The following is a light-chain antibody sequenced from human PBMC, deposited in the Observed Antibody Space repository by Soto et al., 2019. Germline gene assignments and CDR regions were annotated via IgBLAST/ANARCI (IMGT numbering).Light chain of an antibody. CDR3: SSYTRSSTLYVV. J-gene: IGLJ2*01. V-gene: IGLV2-14*01. Sequence: QSALTQPASVSGSPGQSITISCTGTSSDVGGYNYVSWYQQHPGKAPKLMSYEVRNRPSGVSNRFSGSKSRYTATLTISGLLAEYEADYYCSSYTRSSTLYVVFAGGTKVTVL. CDR2: EVR. CDR1: SSDVGGYNY.